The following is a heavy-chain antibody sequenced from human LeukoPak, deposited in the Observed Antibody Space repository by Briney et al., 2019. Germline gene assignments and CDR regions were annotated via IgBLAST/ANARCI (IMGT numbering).Heavy chain of an antibody. V-gene: IGHV4-4*07. CDR3: ARASGCSGGSCYLFYYYYMDV. Sequence: PSETLSLTCTVSGGSISSYYWSWIRQPAGKGLEWIGRIYTSGSTNYNPSLKSRVTVSVDTSKNQFSLKLSSVTAADTAVYYCARASGCSGGSCYLFYYYYMDVWGKGTTVTVSS. J-gene: IGHJ6*03. D-gene: IGHD2-15*01. CDR2: IYTSGST. CDR1: GGSISSYY.